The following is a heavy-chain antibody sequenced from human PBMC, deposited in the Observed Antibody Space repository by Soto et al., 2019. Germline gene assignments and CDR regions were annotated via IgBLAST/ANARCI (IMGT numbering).Heavy chain of an antibody. V-gene: IGHV4-59*01. D-gene: IGHD3-3*01. CDR1: GGSIDYYY. CDR3: ARGSGITVFGVIRPVEY. CDR2: AHHSGST. Sequence: PSETLSLTCTVSGGSIDYYYWSWIRQPPGKGLEWIGYAHHSGSTNYNPSLKSRVTISVDTSKNHLSLKLTSVTAADTAVYYCARGSGITVFGVIRPVEYWGQGSLVTVSS. J-gene: IGHJ4*02.